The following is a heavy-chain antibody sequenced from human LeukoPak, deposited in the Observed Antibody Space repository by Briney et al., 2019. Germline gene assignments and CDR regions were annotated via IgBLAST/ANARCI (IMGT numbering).Heavy chain of an antibody. CDR1: GYTFTGYY. Sequence: ASLKGSCQASGYTFTGYYIHWVRQAPGHELEWMGWINPSSRATNYAQSFQGRVTMTRDTSINTAYMELSSLRSDDTAVYYCARIPYGDYTFWGQGALVTVSS. CDR3: ARIPYGDYTF. D-gene: IGHD4-17*01. CDR2: INPSSRAT. V-gene: IGHV1-2*02. J-gene: IGHJ4*02.